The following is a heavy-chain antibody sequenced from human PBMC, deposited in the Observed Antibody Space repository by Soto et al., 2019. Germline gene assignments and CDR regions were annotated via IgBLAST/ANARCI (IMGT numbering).Heavy chain of an antibody. CDR1: GYTFTNYY. J-gene: IGHJ4*02. CDR2: INPNGGST. Sequence: QVQLMQSGAEVKKPGASVRVSCKASGYTFTNYYVHWVRQAPGQGLEWMGFINPNGGSTTYAQKFQGRFTVTTDTSTRTVYMQLSSLRSDATAVFYCARSAPYDYWGQGTLVTVSS. V-gene: IGHV1-46*01. CDR3: ARSAPYDY.